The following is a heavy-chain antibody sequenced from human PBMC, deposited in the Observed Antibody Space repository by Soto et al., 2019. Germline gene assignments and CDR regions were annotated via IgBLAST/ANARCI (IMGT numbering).Heavy chain of an antibody. D-gene: IGHD5-18*01. CDR1: GFTFSSYG. J-gene: IGHJ2*01. Sequence: GGSLRLSCAASGFTFSSYGMHWVRQAPGKGLEWVAAICYDGSNKYYADSVKGRFTISRDNSKNTLYLQMNSLRAEDTAVYYCARDPLWGTAMVLWYFDLWGRGTLVTVSS. CDR2: ICYDGSNK. V-gene: IGHV3-30*03. CDR3: ARDPLWGTAMVLWYFDL.